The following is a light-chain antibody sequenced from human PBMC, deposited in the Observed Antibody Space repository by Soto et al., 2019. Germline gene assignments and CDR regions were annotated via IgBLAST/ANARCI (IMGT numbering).Light chain of an antibody. Sequence: DIEMTQSPSTLSSSVGYRATVTCRSSQSISSWLAWYQQKPGKAPNLLIYKASTLESGVPSRFGGSGSGTEFTLTISSLQPDDFATYYCQQYNSYWTFGQGTKVDI. CDR2: KAS. V-gene: IGKV1-5*03. CDR3: QQYNSYWT. CDR1: QSISSW. J-gene: IGKJ1*01.